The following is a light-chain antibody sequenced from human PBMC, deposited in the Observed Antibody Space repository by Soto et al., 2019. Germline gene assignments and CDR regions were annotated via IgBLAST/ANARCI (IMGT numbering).Light chain of an antibody. CDR3: QQYGRSPPYT. Sequence: EIVLTQSPGTLSLSPGERATLSCRASQSLSTTYLAWYQQKPGQAPRLLIYGASSRATGIPDRFGGSGSGTDFTLTISRLEAEVFAVYYCQQYGRSPPYTFGQGTKLDIK. J-gene: IGKJ2*01. V-gene: IGKV3-20*01. CDR1: QSLSTTY. CDR2: GAS.